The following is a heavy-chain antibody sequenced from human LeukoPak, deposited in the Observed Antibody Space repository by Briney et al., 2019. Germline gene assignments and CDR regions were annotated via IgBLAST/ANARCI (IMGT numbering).Heavy chain of an antibody. J-gene: IGHJ4*02. CDR2: INPNSGGT. D-gene: IGHD6-13*01. CDR3: ATAAAGTGFDY. CDR1: GYTFTAYY. V-gene: IGHV1-2*06. Sequence: ASVKVSCXASGYTFTAYYMHWVRQAPGQGLEWMGRINPNSGGTNYAQKFQGRVTMTRDTSISTAYMELSRLRSDDTAVYYCATAAAGTGFDYWGQGTLVTVSS.